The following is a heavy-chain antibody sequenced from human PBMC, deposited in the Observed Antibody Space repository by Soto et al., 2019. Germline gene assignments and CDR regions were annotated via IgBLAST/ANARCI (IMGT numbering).Heavy chain of an antibody. J-gene: IGHJ6*02. D-gene: IGHD3-3*01. CDR3: ARALPFGDIWDDYYTPYAMDV. CDR1: GYSISSYY. CDR2: ISTSGST. Sequence: SETLSLTCTVSGYSISSYYWNWIRQPAGKALEWIGRISTSGSTIFNPSLKSRVTMSVDTSQNQFSLKLSSVTAADTAVYYCARALPFGDIWDDYYTPYAMDVWGQGTTVTVS. V-gene: IGHV4-4*07.